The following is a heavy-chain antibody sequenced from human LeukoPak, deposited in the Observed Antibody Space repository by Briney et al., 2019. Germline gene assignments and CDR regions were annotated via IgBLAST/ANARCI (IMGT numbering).Heavy chain of an antibody. CDR3: ARRRSTSRKDFDY. J-gene: IGHJ4*02. CDR2: IYHSGST. V-gene: IGHV4-38-2*01. D-gene: IGHD3-3*01. Sequence: SETLSLTCAVSGYSISSGYYWGWIRQPPGKGLEWIGSIYHSGSTYYNLSLKSRVTISVDTSKNQFSLKLSSVTAADTAVYYCARRRSTSRKDFDYWGQGTLVTVSS. CDR1: GYSISSGYY.